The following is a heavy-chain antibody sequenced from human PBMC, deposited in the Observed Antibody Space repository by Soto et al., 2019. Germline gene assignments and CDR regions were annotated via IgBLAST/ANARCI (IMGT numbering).Heavy chain of an antibody. D-gene: IGHD6-19*01. J-gene: IGHJ3*02. CDR2: ISYDGSNK. V-gene: IGHV3-30*18. Sequence: QVQLVESGGGVVQPGRSLRLSCAASGFTFSSYGMHWVRQAPGKGLEWVAVISYDGSNKYYADSVKGRFTISRDNSKNTLYLQMNSLRAEDTAVYYCAKSPYSSGWYGAFDIWGQGTMVTVSS. CDR3: AKSPYSSGWYGAFDI. CDR1: GFTFSSYG.